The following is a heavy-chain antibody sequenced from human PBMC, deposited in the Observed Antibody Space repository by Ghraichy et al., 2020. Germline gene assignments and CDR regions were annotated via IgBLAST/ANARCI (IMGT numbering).Heavy chain of an antibody. J-gene: IGHJ4*02. CDR2: ISGSGGST. CDR1: GFTFSSYA. Sequence: LSLTCAASGFTFSSYAMSWVRQAPGKGLEWVSAISGSGGSTYYADSVKGRFTISRDNSKNTLYLQMNSLRAEDTAVYYCAKVAYSYGSGGGYFDYWGQGTLVTVSS. D-gene: IGHD5-18*01. CDR3: AKVAYSYGSGGGYFDY. V-gene: IGHV3-23*01.